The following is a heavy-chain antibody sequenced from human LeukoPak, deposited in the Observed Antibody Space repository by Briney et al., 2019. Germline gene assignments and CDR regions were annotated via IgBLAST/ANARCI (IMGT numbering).Heavy chain of an antibody. D-gene: IGHD2-15*01. CDR1: GGSISSYY. CDR2: IYYSGST. CDR3: ARLGYCSGGSCYNFGWEDY. V-gene: IGHV4-59*01. J-gene: IGHJ4*02. Sequence: SETLSLACTVSGGSISSYYWSWVRQPPGKGLEWIGYIYYSGSTNYNPSLKSRVTISVDTSKNQFSLKLSSVTAADTAVYYCARLGYCSGGSCYNFGWEDYWRQGTLVTVSS.